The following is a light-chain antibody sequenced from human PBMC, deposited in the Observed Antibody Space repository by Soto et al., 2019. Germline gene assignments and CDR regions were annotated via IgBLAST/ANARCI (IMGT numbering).Light chain of an antibody. CDR2: GAS. CDR1: QSVSSSY. Sequence: EIVLTQSPGILSLSPGERVALSCRASQSVSSSYLAWYQQKPGQAPRLLISGASGRATGIPVRFSSGGSETDFTLTISSLEPEDFAVYYCQHYGTSWWTFGQGTKVDIK. V-gene: IGKV3-20*01. CDR3: QHYGTSWWT. J-gene: IGKJ1*01.